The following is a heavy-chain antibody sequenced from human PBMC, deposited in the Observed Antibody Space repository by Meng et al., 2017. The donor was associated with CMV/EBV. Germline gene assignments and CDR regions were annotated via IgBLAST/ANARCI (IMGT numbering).Heavy chain of an antibody. Sequence: SETLSLTCTVSGGSISSSSYYWGWIRQPPGKGLEWIGSIYYSGSTYYNPSLKRRVTISVDTSKNQFSLKLSSVAAADTAVYYCARMGSGSGWYVAWGQGTMVTVSS. CDR2: IYYSGST. V-gene: IGHV4-39*07. D-gene: IGHD6-19*01. J-gene: IGHJ5*02. CDR1: GGSISSSSYY. CDR3: ARMGSGSGWYVA.